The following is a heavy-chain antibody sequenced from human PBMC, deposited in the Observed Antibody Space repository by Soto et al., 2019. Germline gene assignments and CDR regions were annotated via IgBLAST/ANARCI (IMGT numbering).Heavy chain of an antibody. CDR3: ARMKCSGGSCDWYFDL. V-gene: IGHV1-69*02. CDR2: IIPILGIA. CDR1: GGTFSSYT. J-gene: IGHJ2*01. D-gene: IGHD2-15*01. Sequence: QVQLVQSGAEVKKPGSSVKVSCKASGGTFSSYTISWVRQAPGQGLEWMGRIIPILGIANYAQKFQGRVTITADKSTSTAYMELSSLRSEDTDVYYCARMKCSGGSCDWYFDLWGRGTLVTVSS.